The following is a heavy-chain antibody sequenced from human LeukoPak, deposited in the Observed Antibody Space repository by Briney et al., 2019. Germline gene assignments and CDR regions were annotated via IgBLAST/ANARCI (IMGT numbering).Heavy chain of an antibody. CDR1: GFSVSNNF. CDR3: ATNVGYYDSSGYPDY. V-gene: IGHV3-53*01. CDR2: IYNAGDT. J-gene: IGHJ4*02. Sequence: GGSLRLSCVVSGFSVSNNFMNWVRQAPGKGLEWVSVIYNAGDTYYADSVKGRFTISRDNSRNSLYLQMNSLRAEDTAVYYCATNVGYYDSSGYPDYWGQGTLVTVSS. D-gene: IGHD3-22*01.